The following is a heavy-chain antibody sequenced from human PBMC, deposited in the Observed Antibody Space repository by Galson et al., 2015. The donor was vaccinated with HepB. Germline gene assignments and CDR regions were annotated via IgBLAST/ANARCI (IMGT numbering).Heavy chain of an antibody. V-gene: IGHV3-7*05. CDR3: AGSWSGAFYF. Sequence: SLRLSCAASGFIFSNPRMNWVRQAPGKGLEWVANIKQDGGEKNYVDSVKGRFTISRDNAKNSLYLQMNSLRADDTAMYYCAGSWSGAFYFWGQGTVVTGSS. CDR2: IKQDGGEK. D-gene: IGHD3-3*01. J-gene: IGHJ3*01. CDR1: GFIFSNPR.